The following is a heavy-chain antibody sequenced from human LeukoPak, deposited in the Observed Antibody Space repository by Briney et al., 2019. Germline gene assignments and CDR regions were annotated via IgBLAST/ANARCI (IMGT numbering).Heavy chain of an antibody. Sequence: GSLRLSCAASGFTFSSYAMSWIRQPPGKGLEWIGYIYYSGSTNYNPSLKSRVTISVDTSKNQFSLKLSSVTAADTAVYYCARAPRVPAATGYYYYGMDVWGQGTTVTVSS. D-gene: IGHD2-2*01. J-gene: IGHJ6*02. CDR1: GFTFSSYA. V-gene: IGHV4-59*01. CDR2: IYYSGST. CDR3: ARAPRVPAATGYYYYGMDV.